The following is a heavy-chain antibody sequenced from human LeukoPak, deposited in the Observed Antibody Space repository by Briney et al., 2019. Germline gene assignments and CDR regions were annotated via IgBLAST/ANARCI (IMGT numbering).Heavy chain of an antibody. J-gene: IGHJ6*02. Sequence: ASVKVSCKTSGYTLTSYGISWVRQAPGQGLEWMGWISGYNGDTHYAQNLQDRVTMTTDTSTSTAYMDVRSLRSDDTAVYYCARAGADSAAYFYYAMDVWGQGTTVTVSS. D-gene: IGHD2-15*01. CDR1: GYTLTSYG. CDR3: ARAGADSAAYFYYAMDV. CDR2: ISGYNGDT. V-gene: IGHV1-18*01.